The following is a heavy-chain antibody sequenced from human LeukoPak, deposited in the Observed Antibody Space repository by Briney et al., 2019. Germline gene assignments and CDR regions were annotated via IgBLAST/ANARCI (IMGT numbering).Heavy chain of an antibody. V-gene: IGHV1-2*02. Sequence: ASVKVSCKASGYIFRDGYMHWVRQAPGQGHEWMGWINTKSGGTNYAQKFQGRVTMTRDTSISTPYMELTRLTSDDTAVYYCAREEMDSNSFDYWGQGTLVTVSS. J-gene: IGHJ4*02. CDR1: GYIFRDGY. CDR3: AREEMDSNSFDY. CDR2: INTKSGGT. D-gene: IGHD5-24*01.